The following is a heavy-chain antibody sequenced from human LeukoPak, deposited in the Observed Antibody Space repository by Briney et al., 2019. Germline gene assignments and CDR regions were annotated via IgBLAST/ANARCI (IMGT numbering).Heavy chain of an antibody. J-gene: IGHJ4*02. Sequence: SETLSLTCTVSGGSISSSSYYWGWIRQPPGKGLEWIGSVYYSGTTSYNPYLKSRVTISVDTSKNQFSLKLSSVTAADTAVYYCARHQYYYDSSGYYPDYWGQGTLVTVSS. CDR2: VYYSGTT. CDR1: GGSISSSSYY. V-gene: IGHV4-39*01. D-gene: IGHD3-22*01. CDR3: ARHQYYYDSSGYYPDY.